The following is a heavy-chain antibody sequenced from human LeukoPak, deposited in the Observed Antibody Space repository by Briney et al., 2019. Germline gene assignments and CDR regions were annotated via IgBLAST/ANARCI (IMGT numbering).Heavy chain of an antibody. V-gene: IGHV3-9*01. J-gene: IGHJ4*02. CDR1: GLTFDDYA. D-gene: IGHD1-26*01. CDR2: ISWNSGSI. Sequence: GRSLRLSCAASGLTFDDYAMHWVRQAPGKGLEWVSGISWNSGSIGYADSVKGRFTISRDNAKNSLYLQMNSLRAEDTALYYCAKAPNLGSYFDYWGQGTLVTVSS. CDR3: AKAPNLGSYFDY.